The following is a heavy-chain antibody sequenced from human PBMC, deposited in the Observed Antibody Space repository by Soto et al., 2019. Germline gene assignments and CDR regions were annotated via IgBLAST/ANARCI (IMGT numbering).Heavy chain of an antibody. CDR1: GYTFIGYY. J-gene: IGHJ5*02. V-gene: IGHV1-2*06. Sequence: QVQLVQSGAEVKKPGASVKVSCKASGYTFIGYYIHWVRQAPGQGLEWMGRINPRSGDTTYAQKFQGRLTMTRDTSISTAYMELSSLRSDETAVYYCGRDGVGANPSGWFDPWGQGYLVTVYS. D-gene: IGHD1-26*01. CDR2: INPRSGDT. CDR3: GRDGVGANPSGWFDP.